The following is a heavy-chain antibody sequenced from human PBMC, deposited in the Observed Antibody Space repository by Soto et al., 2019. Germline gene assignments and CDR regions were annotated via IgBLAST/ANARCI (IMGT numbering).Heavy chain of an antibody. J-gene: IGHJ4*02. Sequence: SETLSLTCAVNGGSFGGYYWSWFREPPGKGLEWIGEINHSGSTNYNPSLKSRVTISVDTSKNQFSLKLSSVTAADTAVYYCARGRGYSYSYRQRRYFDYWGQGTLVTVSS. CDR3: ARGRGYSYSYRQRRYFDY. CDR1: GGSFGGYY. D-gene: IGHD5-18*01. V-gene: IGHV4-34*01. CDR2: INHSGST.